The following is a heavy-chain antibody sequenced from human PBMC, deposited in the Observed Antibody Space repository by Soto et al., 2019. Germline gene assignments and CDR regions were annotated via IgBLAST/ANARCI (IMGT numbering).Heavy chain of an antibody. D-gene: IGHD3-22*01. CDR1: GFTFSSYA. CDR3: ARITYYYDSSGYYY. J-gene: IGHJ4*02. V-gene: IGHV3-23*01. Sequence: GGSLRLSCAASGFTFSSYAMSWVRQATEKGQEWVSAISGRGGSTYYSDSVKGRFTISRDNSKNTLYLQMNSLRAEDTAVYYCARITYYYDSSGYYYWGQGTLVTVSS. CDR2: ISGRGGST.